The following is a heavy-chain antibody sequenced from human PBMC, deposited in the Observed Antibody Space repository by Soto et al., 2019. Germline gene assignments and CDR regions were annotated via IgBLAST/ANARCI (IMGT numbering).Heavy chain of an antibody. D-gene: IGHD2-8*02. CDR1: GFTFNNYD. V-gene: IGHV3-13*01. Sequence: GGSLRLSCTASGFTFNNYDMHWVRQATGKGLEWLSGIGAAGDTYYPGAVNGRFTISRDNARNSLYLQMNSLSAADTAVYYCVRGVLGPGDYYYGMDVWGQGTTVTVSS. CDR2: IGAAGDT. CDR3: VRGVLGPGDYYYGMDV. J-gene: IGHJ6*02.